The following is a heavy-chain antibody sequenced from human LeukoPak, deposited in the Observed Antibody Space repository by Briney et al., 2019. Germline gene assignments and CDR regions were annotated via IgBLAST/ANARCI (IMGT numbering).Heavy chain of an antibody. CDR3: ARVAAAGREGVFDY. V-gene: IGHV7-4-1*02. D-gene: IGHD6-13*01. CDR1: GYTFTSYA. CDR2: INTNTGNP. J-gene: IGHJ4*02. Sequence: GASVKVSFKASGYTFTSYAMNWVRQAPGQGLEWMGWINTNTGNPTYAQGFTGRFVFSLDTSVSTAYLQISSLKAEDTAVYYCARVAAAGREGVFDYWGQGTLVTVSS.